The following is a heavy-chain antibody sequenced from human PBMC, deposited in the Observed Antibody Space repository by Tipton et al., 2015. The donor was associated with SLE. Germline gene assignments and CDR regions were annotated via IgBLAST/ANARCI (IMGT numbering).Heavy chain of an antibody. CDR1: GDSISSGNYY. J-gene: IGHJ4*02. Sequence: TLSLTCTVSGDSISSGNYYWTWIRQPAGKGLEWIGRIFSRGSTNNNPSLKSRRTISLDTSRNRFSLRRGSVTAADTAVYYCARQGEYDFWSGYPFDYWGQGTLVTVSS. D-gene: IGHD3-3*01. CDR2: IFSRGST. V-gene: IGHV4-61*02. CDR3: ARQGEYDFWSGYPFDY.